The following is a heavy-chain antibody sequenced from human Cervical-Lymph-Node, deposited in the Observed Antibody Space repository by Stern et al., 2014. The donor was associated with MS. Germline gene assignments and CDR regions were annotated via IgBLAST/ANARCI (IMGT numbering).Heavy chain of an antibody. CDR3: ARGELKEGLVRGMDV. D-gene: IGHD1-26*01. Sequence: QVQLVQSGADVKKPGSSLKVSCKASGRTFSSYAISWVRPAPGQGIEWRGGIIPIFGTANYAQKFQGRVTITADESTSTAYMELSSLRSEDTAVYYCARGELKEGLVRGMDVWGQGTTVTVSS. V-gene: IGHV1-69*01. CDR2: IIPIFGTA. J-gene: IGHJ6*02. CDR1: GRTFSSYA.